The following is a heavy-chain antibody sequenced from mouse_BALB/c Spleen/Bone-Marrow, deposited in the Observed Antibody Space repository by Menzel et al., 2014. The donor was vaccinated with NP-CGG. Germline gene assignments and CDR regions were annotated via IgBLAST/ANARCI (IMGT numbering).Heavy chain of an antibody. D-gene: IGHD2-4*01. CDR3: SREITRYAVDY. V-gene: IGHV1-54*01. J-gene: IGHJ4*01. Sequence: VQLVESGAELVRPGTSVKVSCKASGYAFTNYWIEWVKRRPGQGLEWIGVINPGSGGVNYNEKFKGKATLTADKSSSTAYIQLSSLTSDDSAVYFCSREITRYAVDYWGQGTSVTVSS. CDR2: INPGSGGV. CDR1: GYAFTNYW.